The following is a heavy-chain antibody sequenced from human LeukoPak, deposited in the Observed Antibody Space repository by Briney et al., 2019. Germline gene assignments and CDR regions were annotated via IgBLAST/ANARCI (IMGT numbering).Heavy chain of an antibody. J-gene: IGHJ6*02. D-gene: IGHD5-18*01. V-gene: IGHV3-66*02. CDR1: GFTVSSNY. Sequence: PGGSLRLSCAASGFTVSSNYMIWVRQAPGKGLEWVSVIYSGGSTYYADSVKGRFTISRDTSKNTLYLQMNSLRAEDTAVYYCARAHSGYSYGIYYYYGMDVWGQGTTVTVSS. CDR2: IYSGGST. CDR3: ARAHSGYSYGIYYYYGMDV.